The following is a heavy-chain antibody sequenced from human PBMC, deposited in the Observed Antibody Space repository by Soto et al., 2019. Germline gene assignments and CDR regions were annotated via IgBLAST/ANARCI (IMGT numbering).Heavy chain of an antibody. V-gene: IGHV3-9*01. D-gene: IGHD3-16*01. CDR1: GFPFVDYS. CDR2: LSWNSASI. J-gene: IGHJ4*02. Sequence: GGSLRLSCAASGFPFVDYSMHWVRQPPGKGLEWISGLSWNSASIAYADSVKGRFTISRDNARSSLYLQMDRLRPEDTAFYYCVKDLMSSVYGGDWGQGVLVTVSS. CDR3: VKDLMSSVYGGD.